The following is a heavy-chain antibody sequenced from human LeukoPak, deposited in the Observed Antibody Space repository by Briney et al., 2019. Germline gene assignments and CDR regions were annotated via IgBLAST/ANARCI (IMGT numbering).Heavy chain of an antibody. CDR3: ARGEGVYSSNWFDP. J-gene: IGHJ5*02. D-gene: IGHD6-19*01. CDR2: MNPNSGNT. Sequence: ASVKVSCKASGYTFTSYDINWVRQATGQGLEWMGWMNPNSGNTGYAQKFQGSVTMTRNTSISTAYMELSSLRSEDTAVYYCARGEGVYSSNWFDPWGQGTLVTVSS. CDR1: GYTFTSYD. V-gene: IGHV1-8*01.